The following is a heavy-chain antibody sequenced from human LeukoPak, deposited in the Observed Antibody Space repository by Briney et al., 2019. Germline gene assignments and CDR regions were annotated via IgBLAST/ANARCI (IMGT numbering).Heavy chain of an antibody. CDR3: ARGGDYDILTGYLPSNWFDP. CDR2: IIPIFGTA. J-gene: IGHJ5*02. D-gene: IGHD3-9*01. CDR1: GGTFSSYA. Sequence: ASVKVSCKASGGTFSSYAISWVRQAPGQGLEWMGGIIPIFGTANYAQKFQGRVTITADKSTSTAYMELSSLRSEDTAVYYCARGGDYDILTGYLPSNWFDPWCQGTLVTVSS. V-gene: IGHV1-69*06.